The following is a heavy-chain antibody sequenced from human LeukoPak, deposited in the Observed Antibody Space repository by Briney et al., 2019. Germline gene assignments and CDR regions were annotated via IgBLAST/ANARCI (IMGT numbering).Heavy chain of an antibody. D-gene: IGHD2-2*02. CDR3: ARGRRGIVVVPAAIRFDY. Sequence: SETLSLTCAVYGGSFSGYHWSWIRQPPGKGLEWIGEINHSGSTNYNPSLKSRVTISVDTSKNQFPLKLSSVTAADTAVYYCARGRRGIVVVPAAIRFDYWGQGTLVTVSS. J-gene: IGHJ4*02. CDR1: GGSFSGYH. V-gene: IGHV4-34*01. CDR2: INHSGST.